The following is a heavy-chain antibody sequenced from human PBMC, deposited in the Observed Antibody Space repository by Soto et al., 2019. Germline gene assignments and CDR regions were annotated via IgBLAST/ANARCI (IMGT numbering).Heavy chain of an antibody. V-gene: IGHV1-18*04. CDR2: ISAYNGNT. Sequence: ASVKVSCKASGYTFTSYGISWVRQAPGQGLEWMGWISAYNGNTNYAQKLQGRVTMTTDTSTSTAYMELRSLRSDDTAVYYYARVEIFGVVIPYYYGMDVWGQGTTVTVSS. CDR1: GYTFTSYG. J-gene: IGHJ6*02. CDR3: ARVEIFGVVIPYYYGMDV. D-gene: IGHD3-3*01.